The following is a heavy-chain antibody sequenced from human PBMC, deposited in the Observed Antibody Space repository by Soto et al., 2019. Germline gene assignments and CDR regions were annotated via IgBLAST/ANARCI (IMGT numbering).Heavy chain of an antibody. CDR1: GGSFSGYY. CDR2: INHSGST. Sequence: QVQLQQWGAGLLKPSETLSLTCAVYGGSFSGYYWSWIRQPPGKGLEWIGEINHSGSTNYNPSLKSRVTISVDTSKNQFSLKRSSVTAADTAVYYCARLVYGVSRGSGIKRGHYYYYYMDVWGKGTTVTVSS. CDR3: ARLVYGVSRGSGIKRGHYYYYYMDV. V-gene: IGHV4-34*01. J-gene: IGHJ6*03. D-gene: IGHD3-10*01.